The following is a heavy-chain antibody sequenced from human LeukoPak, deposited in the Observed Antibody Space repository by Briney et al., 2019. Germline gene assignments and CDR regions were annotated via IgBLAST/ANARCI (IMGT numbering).Heavy chain of an antibody. CDR3: ARDLAYYDFGYFDY. D-gene: IGHD3-3*01. J-gene: IGHJ4*02. V-gene: IGHV3-7*01. CDR1: GFTFSRYW. CDR2: IKQDGSER. Sequence: GSLRLSCVDSGFTFSRYWMSWVRQAPGKGLEWVANIKQDGSERYYVDSVEGRFTISRDNAKNSLYLQMNSLRAEDTAVYYCARDLAYYDFGYFDYWGQGTLVTVSS.